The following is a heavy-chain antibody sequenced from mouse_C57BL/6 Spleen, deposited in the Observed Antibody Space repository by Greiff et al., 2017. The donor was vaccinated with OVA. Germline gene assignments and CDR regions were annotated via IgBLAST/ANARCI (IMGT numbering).Heavy chain of an antibody. D-gene: IGHD2-3*01. Sequence: QVQLQQPGTELVKPGASVKLSFTSSWMPWVKQRPGQGLEWIGTIIPSNGGTNYNEKFKSKATLTVDKSSSTAYMQRSSLTSEDSAVYYCASFYDGYYGAYWGKGTLVTVSA. CDR3: ASFYDGYYGAY. J-gene: IGHJ3*01. CDR2: IIPSNGGT. V-gene: IGHV1-53*01. CDR1: TSSW.